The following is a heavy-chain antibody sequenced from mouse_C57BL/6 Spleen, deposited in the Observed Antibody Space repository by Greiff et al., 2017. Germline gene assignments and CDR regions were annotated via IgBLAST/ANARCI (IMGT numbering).Heavy chain of an antibody. V-gene: IGHV1-69*01. J-gene: IGHJ2*01. CDR2: IDPSDSYT. Sequence: QVQLQQPGAELVMPGASVKLSCKASGYTFTSYWMHWVKQRPGQGLEWIGEIDPSDSYTNYNQKFKGKSTLTVDNSSSTAYMQLRSLTSEDSAVYYCARYGFGSYDYFDYWGQGTTLTVSS. D-gene: IGHD1-1*02. CDR3: ARYGFGSYDYFDY. CDR1: GYTFTSYW.